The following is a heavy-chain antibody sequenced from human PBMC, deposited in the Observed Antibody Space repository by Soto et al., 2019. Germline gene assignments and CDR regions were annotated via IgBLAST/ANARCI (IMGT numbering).Heavy chain of an antibody. CDR1: GFSFSRYS. Sequence: DVQLVESGGGQVRPGGSLRLSCAASGFSFSRYSMHWVRQAPGKGLEWVSSIHSSSRYIYYAGSMKGRLTISRDNAKKSLFLQMSSLRADDTAVYYCARGGQNFWMREDAFDMWGQGTMVTVSS. D-gene: IGHD3-3*01. J-gene: IGHJ3*02. CDR2: IHSSSRYI. V-gene: IGHV3-21*01. CDR3: ARGGQNFWMREDAFDM.